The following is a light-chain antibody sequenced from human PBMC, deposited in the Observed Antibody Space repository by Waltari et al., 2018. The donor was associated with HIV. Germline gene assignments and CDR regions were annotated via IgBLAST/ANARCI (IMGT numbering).Light chain of an antibody. CDR2: DAN. Sequence: QSALTQPASVSGSPGQSITLSCSGSSSDVGGYNYVSWYQHHPGKAPKLMIYDANARPSGVSIRFSGSKSDNTASLTISGLQAEDEADYYCSSYTSSYTVIFGGGTKVTVL. V-gene: IGLV2-14*01. CDR1: SSDVGGYNY. J-gene: IGLJ2*01. CDR3: SSYTSSYTVI.